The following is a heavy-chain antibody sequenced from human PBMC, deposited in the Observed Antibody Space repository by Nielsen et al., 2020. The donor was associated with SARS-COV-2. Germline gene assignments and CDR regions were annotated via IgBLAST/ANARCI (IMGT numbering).Heavy chain of an antibody. Sequence: SETLSLTCTVSGGSISSGGYYWSWIRQHPGKGLEWIGYIYYSGSTYYNPSLKSRVTISVDTSKNQFSLKLSSVTAADTAVYYCAKGGSYYSTSWVLDYWGQGTLVTVSS. V-gene: IGHV4-31*03. CDR3: AKGGSYYSTSWVLDY. CDR2: IYYSGST. CDR1: GGSISSGGYY. D-gene: IGHD1-26*01. J-gene: IGHJ4*02.